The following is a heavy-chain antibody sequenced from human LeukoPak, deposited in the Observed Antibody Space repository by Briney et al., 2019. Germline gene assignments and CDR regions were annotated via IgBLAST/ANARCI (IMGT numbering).Heavy chain of an antibody. J-gene: IGHJ4*02. CDR1: GYTFTSYG. Sequence: ASVKVSCKASGYTFTSYGVSWVRQAPGQGLEWMGWISAYNGNTNYAQKLQGRVTMTTDTSTSTAYMELRSLRSDDTAVYYCARGLYDSSGYYTVPFDYWGQGTLVTVSS. CDR2: ISAYNGNT. CDR3: ARGLYDSSGYYTVPFDY. V-gene: IGHV1-18*01. D-gene: IGHD3-22*01.